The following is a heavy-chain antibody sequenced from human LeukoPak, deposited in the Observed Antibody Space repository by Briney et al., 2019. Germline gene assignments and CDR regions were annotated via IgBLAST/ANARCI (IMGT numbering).Heavy chain of an antibody. CDR1: GFTLSSYA. CDR3: HLVGTAVAGSGLRDY. J-gene: IGHJ4*02. Sequence: GRSLRLSCAASGFTLSSYAMHWVRQAPGKGLEWVAVISYDGSNKYYADSVKGRFTISRDNSKNTLYLQMNSLRAEDTAVYYCHLVGTAVAGSGLRDYWGQGTLVTVSS. CDR2: ISYDGSNK. D-gene: IGHD6-19*01. V-gene: IGHV3-30*01.